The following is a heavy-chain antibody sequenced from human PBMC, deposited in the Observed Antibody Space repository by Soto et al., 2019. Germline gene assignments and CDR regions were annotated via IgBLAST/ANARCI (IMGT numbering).Heavy chain of an antibody. CDR3: ARLYGDYYYYMDV. CDR1: GGSISSYY. D-gene: IGHD4-17*01. Sequence: PSETLSLTCTVSGGSISSYYWSWIRQPPGKGLEWIGYIYYSGSTNYNPSLKSRVTISVDTSKNQFSLKLSSVTAADTAVYYCARLYGDYYYYMDVWGKGATVTVSS. V-gene: IGHV4-59*01. J-gene: IGHJ6*03. CDR2: IYYSGST.